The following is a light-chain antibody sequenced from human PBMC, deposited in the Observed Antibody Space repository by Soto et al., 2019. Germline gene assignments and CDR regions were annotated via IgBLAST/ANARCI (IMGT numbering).Light chain of an antibody. CDR1: SSDVGGYNY. CDR3: QAYDYSLTAFV. Sequence: QSALTQPASVSGSPGQSITISCTGTSSDVGGYNYVSWYQHHPGKAPKLLIYGVSNRPSGVSNRFSGSKSGNTASLAITGLQAEDEADYYCQAYDYSLTAFVFGGGTKLTVL. V-gene: IGLV2-14*01. CDR2: GVS. J-gene: IGLJ3*02.